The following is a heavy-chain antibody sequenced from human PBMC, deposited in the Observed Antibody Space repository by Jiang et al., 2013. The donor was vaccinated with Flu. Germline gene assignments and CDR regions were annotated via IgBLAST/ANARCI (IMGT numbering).Heavy chain of an antibody. D-gene: IGHD3-16*01. CDR2: ISSSGKTI. CDR3: VREADSYAGNSWVSGWFDP. J-gene: IGHJ5*02. Sequence: VQLLESGGDLVQPGGSLRLSCAASGFTFRSYAMNWVRQAPGKGLEWLSYISSSGKTIYDADSVKGRFTISRDNAMNSLYLQLNSLRDEDTAIYYCVREADSYAGNSWVSGWFDPWGQGTLVTVSS. V-gene: IGHV3-48*03. CDR1: GFTFRSYA.